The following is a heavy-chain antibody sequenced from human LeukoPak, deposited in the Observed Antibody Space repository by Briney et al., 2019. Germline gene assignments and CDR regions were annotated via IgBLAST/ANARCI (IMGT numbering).Heavy chain of an antibody. CDR2: ISYDGSNK. CDR1: GFTFSSYG. J-gene: IGHJ6*02. Sequence: GRSLRLSCAASGFTFSSYGTHWVRQAPGKGLEWVAVISYDGSNKYYADSVKGRFTISRDNSKNTLYLQMNSLRAEDTAVYYCARVDGRMATIQTSEPNYYYYYGMDVWGQGTTVTVSS. V-gene: IGHV3-30*03. CDR3: ARVDGRMATIQTSEPNYYYYYGMDV. D-gene: IGHD5-24*01.